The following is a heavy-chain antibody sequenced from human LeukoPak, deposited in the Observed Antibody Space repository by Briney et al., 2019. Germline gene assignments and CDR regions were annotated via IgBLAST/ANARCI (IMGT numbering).Heavy chain of an antibody. CDR1: DGSVSSYY. Sequence: SETLSLTCTVSDGSVSSYYWSWMRQPPAKGREGRGDIYFSGTTNYSPALKRRVAISVDTSNNQFSLKLSSVTAADTALYYCARHPPRESRGNAFDIWGQGTVVTVSS. D-gene: IGHD5-24*01. CDR2: IYFSGTT. J-gene: IGHJ3*02. CDR3: ARHPPRESRGNAFDI. V-gene: IGHV4-59*08.